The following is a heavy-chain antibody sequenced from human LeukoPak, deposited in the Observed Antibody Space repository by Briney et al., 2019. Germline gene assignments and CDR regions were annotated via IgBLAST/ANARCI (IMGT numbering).Heavy chain of an antibody. V-gene: IGHV5-51*01. J-gene: IGHJ6*02. CDR3: ARAGAGGYCSGGSCYPTYGMDV. CDR2: IYPGDSDT. D-gene: IGHD2-15*01. Sequence: GESLKISCKGSGYSFTTYWIGWVRQMPGKGLEWMGIIYPGDSDTRYSPSFQGQVTISADKSISTAYLQWSSLKASDTAMYYCARAGAGGYCSGGSCYPTYGMDVWGQGTTVTVSS. CDR1: GYSFTTYW.